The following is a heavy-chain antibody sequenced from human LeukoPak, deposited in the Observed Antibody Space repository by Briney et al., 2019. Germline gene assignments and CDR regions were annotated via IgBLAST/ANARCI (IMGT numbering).Heavy chain of an antibody. J-gene: IGHJ6*04. D-gene: IGHD6-19*01. CDR3: AGRGSVAGTVSYYYGMDV. CDR2: IIPIFGTA. Sequence: EASVKVSCKASGGTFSSYAISWVRQAPGQGLEWMGGIIPIFGTANYAQKFQGRVTITADKSTSTAYMELSSLRSEDTAVYYCAGRGSVAGTVSYYYGMDVWGKGTTVTVSS. V-gene: IGHV1-69*06. CDR1: GGTFSSYA.